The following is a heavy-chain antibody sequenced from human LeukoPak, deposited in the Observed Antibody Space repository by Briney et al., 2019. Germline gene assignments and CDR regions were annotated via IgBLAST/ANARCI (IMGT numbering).Heavy chain of an antibody. V-gene: IGHV3-23*01. D-gene: IGHD3-10*01. CDR1: GFTFSNYA. CDR2: ISGIGGST. CDR3: AKDPVRGVSDY. J-gene: IGHJ4*02. Sequence: GGSLRLSCAASGFTFSNYAMSWVRQAPGKGLEWVSAISGIGGSTYYADSVKGRFTISRDNSKNTLYLQMNSLRAEDTAVYYCAKDPVRGVSDYWGQGTLVTVSS.